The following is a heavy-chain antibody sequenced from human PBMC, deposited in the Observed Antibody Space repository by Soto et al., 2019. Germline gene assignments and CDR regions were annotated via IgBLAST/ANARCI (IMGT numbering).Heavy chain of an antibody. CDR1: DFSFSDYA. D-gene: IGHD2-15*01. CDR3: AKQAIVVAAAATDWYFDL. V-gene: IGHV3-23*01. Sequence: GSLRLSCAASDFSFSDYAMTWVRQAPGKGLEWVSSISGRGASTFYADSVRGRFTISRDNSKNTLYLQMNSLGVGDTAVYYCAKQAIVVAAAATDWYFDLWGRGTLVTVSS. CDR2: ISGRGAST. J-gene: IGHJ2*01.